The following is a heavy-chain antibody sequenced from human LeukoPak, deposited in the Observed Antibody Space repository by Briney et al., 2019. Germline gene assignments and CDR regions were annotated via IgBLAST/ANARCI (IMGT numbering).Heavy chain of an antibody. Sequence: SETLSLTCIVSGGSISNNCWSWIRQPPGKGLEWIGFICYSGTTHYSPSLKSRVTMSVATSNNQFSLRLSSVTAADTAIYYCARHSGASPHLFDYWGQGALVTVSS. CDR3: ARHSGASPHLFDY. D-gene: IGHD1-26*01. V-gene: IGHV4-59*08. J-gene: IGHJ4*02. CDR1: GGSISNNC. CDR2: ICYSGTT.